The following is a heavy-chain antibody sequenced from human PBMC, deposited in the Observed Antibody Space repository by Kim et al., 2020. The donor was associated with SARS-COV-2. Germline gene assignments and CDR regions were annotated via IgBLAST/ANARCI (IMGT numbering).Heavy chain of an antibody. J-gene: IGHJ4*02. CDR3: ARDRSVLGAAGTRYYFDY. D-gene: IGHD6-13*01. V-gene: IGHV1-69*01. Sequence: QGRVTITADESTSTAYMELSSLRSEDTAVYYCARDRSVLGAAGTRYYFDYWGQGTLVTVSS.